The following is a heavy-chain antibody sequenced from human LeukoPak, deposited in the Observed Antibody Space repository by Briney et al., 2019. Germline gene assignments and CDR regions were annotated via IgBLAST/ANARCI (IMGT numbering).Heavy chain of an antibody. J-gene: IGHJ4*02. D-gene: IGHD3-3*01. CDR3: AKVFPDFWSGCNDY. Sequence: PGGSLRLSCAASGFTFSSYSMNWVRQAPGKGLEWVSYISSSSSTIYYADSVKGRFTISRNNAKNTLYLQMNSLRAEDTAVYYCAKVFPDFWSGCNDYWGQGTLVTVSS. CDR1: GFTFSSYS. CDR2: ISSSSSTI. V-gene: IGHV3-48*01.